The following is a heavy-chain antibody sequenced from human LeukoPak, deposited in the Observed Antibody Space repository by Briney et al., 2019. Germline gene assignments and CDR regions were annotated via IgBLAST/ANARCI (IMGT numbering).Heavy chain of an antibody. V-gene: IGHV3-33*08. D-gene: IGHD6-6*01. Sequence: GGSLRLSCAASGISFSSFAMHWVRQAPGKGLEWVAVIWYDGSNKYYADSVKGRLTISRDNSKNTLYLQMNSLRAEDTAVYYCARDQTAGSSGYFDYWGQGTLVTVSS. CDR2: IWYDGSNK. J-gene: IGHJ4*02. CDR1: GISFSSFA. CDR3: ARDQTAGSSGYFDY.